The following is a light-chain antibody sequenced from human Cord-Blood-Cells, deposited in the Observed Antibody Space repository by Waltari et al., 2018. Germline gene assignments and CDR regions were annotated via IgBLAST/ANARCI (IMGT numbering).Light chain of an antibody. CDR3: MQALQTPYT. CDR1: QSLLHSNGYNY. J-gene: IGKJ2*01. CDR2: LGS. V-gene: IGKV2-28*01. Sequence: DIVMTQDPLSLPVTPGEPASISCRSSQSLLHSNGYNYLDWYLQKPGQSPQLLIYLGSNRDSGVPDRFSGSGSGTDFTLKISRVEAEDVGVYYCMQALQTPYTFGQGTKLEIK.